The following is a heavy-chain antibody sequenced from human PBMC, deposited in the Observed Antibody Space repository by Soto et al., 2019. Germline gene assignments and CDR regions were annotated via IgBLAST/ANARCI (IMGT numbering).Heavy chain of an antibody. V-gene: IGHV3-23*01. D-gene: IGHD6-13*01. J-gene: IGHJ4*02. CDR3: AKGLPGIAVAGFDY. Sequence: PGGSLRLSCAASGFTFSSYAMSWVRQAPGKGLEWVSAISGSGGSTYYAESVKGRFTISRDNSKNTLYLQMNSLRAEDTAAYYCAKGLPGIAVAGFDYWAREPWSPSPQ. CDR2: ISGSGGST. CDR1: GFTFSSYA.